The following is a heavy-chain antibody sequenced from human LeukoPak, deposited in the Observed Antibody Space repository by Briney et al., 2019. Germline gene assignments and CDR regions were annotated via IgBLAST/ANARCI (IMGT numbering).Heavy chain of an antibody. CDR1: GFTFSSYA. D-gene: IGHD5-12*01. CDR3: AKKGYSGYDPFDY. Sequence: GGSLRLSCAASGFTFSSYAMSWVRQSPGKGREWVSAISGSGGSTYYADSVKGRFTISRDNSKNTLYLQMNSLRAEDTAVYYCAKKGYSGYDPFDYWGQGTLVTVSS. J-gene: IGHJ4*02. V-gene: IGHV3-23*01. CDR2: ISGSGGST.